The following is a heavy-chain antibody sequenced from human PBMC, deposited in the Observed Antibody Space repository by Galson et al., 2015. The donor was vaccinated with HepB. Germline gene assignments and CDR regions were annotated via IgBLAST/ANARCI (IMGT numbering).Heavy chain of an antibody. D-gene: IGHD2-21*02. V-gene: IGHV3-48*01. CDR3: ASDGALCGGDCYFSQQKYYYYGMDV. J-gene: IGHJ6*02. Sequence: SLRLSCAASGFTFSSYSMNWVRQAPGKGLEWVSYISSSSSTIYYADSVKGRFTISRDNAKNSLYLQMNSLRAEDTAVYYCASDGALCGGDCYFSQQKYYYYGMDVWGQGTTVTVSS. CDR1: GFTFSSYS. CDR2: ISSSSSTI.